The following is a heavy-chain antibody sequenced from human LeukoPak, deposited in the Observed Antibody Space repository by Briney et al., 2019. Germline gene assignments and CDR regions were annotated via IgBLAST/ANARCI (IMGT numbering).Heavy chain of an antibody. D-gene: IGHD4-11*01. CDR2: ISGSGGTT. Sequence: TGGSLRLSCVASGFNFSDYAMNWVRQAPGKGLEWVSAISGSGGTTHYADSVEGRFAISRDNSKNTLSLQMSHLRHEDTARYYCAKDRYSNYGNWFDPWGQGTQVTVFS. J-gene: IGHJ5*02. CDR1: GFNFSDYA. V-gene: IGHV3-23*01. CDR3: AKDRYSNYGNWFDP.